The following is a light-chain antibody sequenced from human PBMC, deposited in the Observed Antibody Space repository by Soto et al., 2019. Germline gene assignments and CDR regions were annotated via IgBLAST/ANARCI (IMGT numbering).Light chain of an antibody. CDR1: QSVSNN. CDR3: QQYHYWWT. V-gene: IGKV3-15*01. J-gene: IGKJ1*01. Sequence: EIVMTQSPATLSVSPGEKATLSCRASQSVSNNLAWFQQKPGQVPRLLLYGASNRATGVSARFSGSGSGTEFTLTISSLQSEDFAVYYCQQYHYWWTFGQGTKVEIK. CDR2: GAS.